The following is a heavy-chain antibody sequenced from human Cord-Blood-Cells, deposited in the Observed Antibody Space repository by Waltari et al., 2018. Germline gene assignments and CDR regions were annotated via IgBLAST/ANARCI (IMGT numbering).Heavy chain of an antibody. J-gene: IGHJ4*02. Sequence: QVQLQQWGAGLLKPSETLSLTCAVYGGSFSGYYWSWIRQPPGKGLEWIGEINHSGSTNYNPSLKSRVTISVDMSKNQFSLKLSSVTAADTAVYYCARQRSDFWSGYFPYYFDYWGQGTLVTVSS. CDR2: INHSGST. CDR3: ARQRSDFWSGYFPYYFDY. V-gene: IGHV4-34*01. D-gene: IGHD3-3*01. CDR1: GGSFSGYY.